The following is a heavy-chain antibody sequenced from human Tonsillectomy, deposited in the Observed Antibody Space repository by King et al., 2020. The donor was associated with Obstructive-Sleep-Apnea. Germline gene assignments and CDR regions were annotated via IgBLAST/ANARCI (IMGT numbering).Heavy chain of an antibody. CDR3: ARDGGIGTTSGLGKGDY. D-gene: IGHD4-11*01. J-gene: IGHJ4*02. V-gene: IGHV3-33*01. Sequence: VQLVESGGGVVQPGRSLRLSCAASGFTFSSYGMHWVRQAPGKGLEWVAVIWYDGSNKYYADSVKGRFTISRDNSKNTLYLQMNSLRAEDTGVYYCARDGGIGTTSGLGKGDYWGQGTLVTVSS. CDR1: GFTFSSYG. CDR2: IWYDGSNK.